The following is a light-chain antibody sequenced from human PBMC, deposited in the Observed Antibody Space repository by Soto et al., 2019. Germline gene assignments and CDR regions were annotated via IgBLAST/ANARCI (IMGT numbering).Light chain of an antibody. CDR2: EVS. J-gene: IGLJ1*01. Sequence: QSALTQPPSASGSPGQSVTISCTGTSSDVGGYNYVSWYQQHPGKAPKLMIYEVSQRPSGVPDRFSGSKSGNTASLTVSGLQAEDEADYYCNPYAGSNNAFGTGTKVTVL. CDR3: NPYAGSNNA. CDR1: SSDVGGYNY. V-gene: IGLV2-8*01.